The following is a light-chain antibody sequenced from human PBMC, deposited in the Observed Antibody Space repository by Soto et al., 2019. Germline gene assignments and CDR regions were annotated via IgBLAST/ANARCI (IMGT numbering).Light chain of an antibody. V-gene: IGKV3-20*01. J-gene: IGKJ5*01. CDR3: QHYDSSPFT. CDR2: GAS. Sequence: EIVLTQSPGTLSLSPGERATLSCRASQSVSSSYLAWYRQKPGQAPWLLIYGASNRASGVPDRFSGSGSGTDFTLTISGLEPEDFAVYYCQHYDSSPFTFGQGTRLDIK. CDR1: QSVSSSY.